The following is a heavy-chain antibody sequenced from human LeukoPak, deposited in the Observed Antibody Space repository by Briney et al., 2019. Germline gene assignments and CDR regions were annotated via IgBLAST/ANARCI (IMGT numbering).Heavy chain of an antibody. CDR3: ARDRAPVTMIRGDPGGFDP. J-gene: IGHJ5*02. CDR2: IYYSGST. V-gene: IGHV4-59*01. D-gene: IGHD3-10*01. Sequence: LEWXGYIYYSGSTNYNPSLKSRVTISVDTSKNQFSLKLSSVTAADTAVYYCARDRAPVTMIRGDPGGFDPWGPGX.